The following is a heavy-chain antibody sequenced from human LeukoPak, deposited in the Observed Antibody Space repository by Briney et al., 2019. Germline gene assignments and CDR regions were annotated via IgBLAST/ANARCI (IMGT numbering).Heavy chain of an antibody. V-gene: IGHV3-30*18. CDR1: GFTFSSYG. D-gene: IGHD6-6*01. J-gene: IGHJ3*02. Sequence: PGGSLRLSCAASGFTFSSYGMHWVRQAPGKGLEWVAVISYDGSNKYYAESVKGRFTISRDNSKNTLYLQMNSLRAEDTAVYYCAKEEYSSSGDAFDIWGQGTMVTVSS. CDR2: ISYDGSNK. CDR3: AKEEYSSSGDAFDI.